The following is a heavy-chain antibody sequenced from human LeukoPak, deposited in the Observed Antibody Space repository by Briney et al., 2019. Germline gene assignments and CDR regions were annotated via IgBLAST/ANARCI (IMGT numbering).Heavy chain of an antibody. CDR1: GFTFSSYG. J-gene: IGHJ5*02. CDR3: AKDGSSGYCTT. Sequence: QAGGSLRLSCAASGFTFSSYGMHWVRQAPGKGLEWVAVISYDGSNKYYADSVKGRFTISRDNSKNTLYLQMNSLRAEDTAVYYCAKDGSSGYCTTWGQGTLVTVSS. V-gene: IGHV3-30*18. CDR2: ISYDGSNK. D-gene: IGHD3-22*01.